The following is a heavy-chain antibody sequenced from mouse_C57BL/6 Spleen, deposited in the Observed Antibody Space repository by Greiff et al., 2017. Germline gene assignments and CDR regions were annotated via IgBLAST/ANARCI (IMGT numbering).Heavy chain of an antibody. J-gene: IGHJ2*01. V-gene: IGHV1-59*01. CDR3: ARKTTVVAGYFDY. Sequence: VQLQQPGAELVRPGTSVKLSCKASGYTFTSYWMHWVKQRPGQGLEWIGVIDPSDSYTNYNQKFKGKATLTVDTSSITAYMQLSSLTSEDSAIYYCARKTTVVAGYFDYWGQGTTLTVSS. CDR1: GYTFTSYW. CDR2: IDPSDSYT. D-gene: IGHD1-1*01.